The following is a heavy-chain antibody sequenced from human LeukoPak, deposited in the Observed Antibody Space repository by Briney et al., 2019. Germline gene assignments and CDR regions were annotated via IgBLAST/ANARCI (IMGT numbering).Heavy chain of an antibody. CDR1: GFTFSNYA. V-gene: IGHV3-30-3*01. CDR3: ATIGDRRSGELYRIDY. J-gene: IGHJ4*02. D-gene: IGHD1-26*01. Sequence: GRSLRLSCAASGFTFSNYAMHWVRKAPGKGLAWVAVVSYDGSNKYYADSVKGRFTISRDNSKNTLYLQMNSLRAEDAAVYYCATIGDRRSGELYRIDYWGQGTLVTVSS. CDR2: VSYDGSNK.